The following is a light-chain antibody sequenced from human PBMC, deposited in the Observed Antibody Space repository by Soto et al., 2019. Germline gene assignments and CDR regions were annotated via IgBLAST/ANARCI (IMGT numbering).Light chain of an antibody. V-gene: IGLV3-21*02. CDR2: DDS. J-gene: IGLJ2*01. CDR1: NIGINR. CDR3: QVWDTSADYRGVV. Sequence: SSELTQPPSVSVAPGQTATITCGGTNIGINRVHWYQQKPGQAPVVVVSDDSDRPSGIPERISGSISGRTASLTISRVEVGDEADYYCQVWDTSADYRGVVFGAGTKLTVL.